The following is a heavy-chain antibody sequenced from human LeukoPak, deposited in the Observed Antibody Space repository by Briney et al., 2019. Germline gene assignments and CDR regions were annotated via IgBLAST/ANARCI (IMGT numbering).Heavy chain of an antibody. V-gene: IGHV5-51*06. CDR3: ARALRTGQGDYVPVL. CDR2: IYPGDSET. Sequence: GESLQISFKASGYKFTNYWIGWVRPMPAKGLAWMTIIYPGDSETRYSPSFQGQVTISADKSIGTMYLQWSSLNASDTAMYYCARALRTGQGDYVPVLWGEGTLVIVSS. CDR1: GYKFTNYW. D-gene: IGHD4-17*01. J-gene: IGHJ4*02.